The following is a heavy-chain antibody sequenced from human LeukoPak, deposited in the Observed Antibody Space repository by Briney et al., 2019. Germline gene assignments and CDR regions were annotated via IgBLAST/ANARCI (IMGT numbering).Heavy chain of an antibody. CDR2: MSYDGSNK. CDR1: GFTFSSYG. V-gene: IGHV3-30*18. Sequence: GGSLRLSCAASGFTFSSYGMHWVRQAAGKGLEWVAVMSYDGSNKYYADSVKGRFTISRDNSKNTLYLQMNSLRAEDTAVYYCAKAGAYDSSGYYSYYFDYWGQGTLVTVSS. D-gene: IGHD3-22*01. J-gene: IGHJ4*02. CDR3: AKAGAYDSSGYYSYYFDY.